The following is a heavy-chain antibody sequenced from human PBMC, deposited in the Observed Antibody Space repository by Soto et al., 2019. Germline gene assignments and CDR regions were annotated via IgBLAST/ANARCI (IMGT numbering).Heavy chain of an antibody. CDR1: GFIFSSYA. CDR3: ARTGLLHGMDV. D-gene: IGHD2-15*01. V-gene: IGHV3-30-3*01. J-gene: IGHJ6*02. Sequence: PGGSLRLSCAASGFIFSSYAMHWVRQAPGKGLEWVAVISYDGSNKYYADSVKGRFTISRDNSKNTLYLQMNSLRAEDTAVYYCARTGLLHGMDVWGQGTTVTVS. CDR2: ISYDGSNK.